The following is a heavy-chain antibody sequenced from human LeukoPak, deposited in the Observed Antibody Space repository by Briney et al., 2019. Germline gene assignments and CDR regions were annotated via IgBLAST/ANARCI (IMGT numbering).Heavy chain of an antibody. D-gene: IGHD6-13*01. CDR1: GYTFTSYW. V-gene: IGHV1-46*01. J-gene: IGHJ4*02. CDR3: ARAPRNSSTMLDY. CDR2: INPDGGST. Sequence: ASVKVSCKASGYTFTSYWIRWVRQAPGQGLEWMGLINPDGGSTAYAHRFQGRVTMTRDTSTSTVYMGFSSLRSEDTALYYCARAPRNSSTMLDYWGQGTLVTVSS.